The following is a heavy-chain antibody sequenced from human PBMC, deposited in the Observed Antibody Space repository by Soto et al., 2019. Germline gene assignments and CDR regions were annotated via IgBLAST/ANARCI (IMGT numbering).Heavy chain of an antibody. J-gene: IGHJ6*02. D-gene: IGHD5-12*01. V-gene: IGHV1-3*01. Sequence: QVQLVQSGAEVKRPGASVKVSCKASGYTFTTYAMQWVRQAPGQRLEWMGWIHPANGITKYSQRSQGRSTRTRDTSSHTAYMELSSLSIEATAVYYWARVGGPSNIVVRPLTYFYYSAMDGWGQGTTVPVSS. CDR3: ARVGGPSNIVVRPLTYFYYSAMDG. CDR1: GYTFTTYA. CDR2: IHPANGIT.